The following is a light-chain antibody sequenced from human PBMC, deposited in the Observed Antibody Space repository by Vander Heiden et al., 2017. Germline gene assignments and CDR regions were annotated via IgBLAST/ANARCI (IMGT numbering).Light chain of an antibody. V-gene: IGLV1-40*01. Sequence: QSVLTPPPSLSGAPGQSATIACTGPTSNIGARFDVPWYQQLPGTAPKLLIYGNNNRPSGVPDRFSGSRSGTSASLAITGLQAEDEADYYCQSYDDSLSGSLFGGGTKLTVL. CDR1: TSNIGARFD. CDR3: QSYDDSLSGSL. CDR2: GNN. J-gene: IGLJ2*01.